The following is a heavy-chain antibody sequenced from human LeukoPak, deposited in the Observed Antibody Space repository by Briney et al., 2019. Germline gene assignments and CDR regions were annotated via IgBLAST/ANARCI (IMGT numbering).Heavy chain of an antibody. Sequence: SETLSLTCAVYGGSFSGYYWSWIRQPPGKGPEWIGEINHSGSTNYNPSLKSRVTISVDTSKNQFSLKLSSVTAADTAVYYCARGGRGVSRITIPRYFDYWGQGTLVTVSS. CDR1: GGSFSGYY. V-gene: IGHV4-34*01. J-gene: IGHJ4*02. CDR2: INHSGST. CDR3: ARGGRGVSRITIPRYFDY. D-gene: IGHD3-9*01.